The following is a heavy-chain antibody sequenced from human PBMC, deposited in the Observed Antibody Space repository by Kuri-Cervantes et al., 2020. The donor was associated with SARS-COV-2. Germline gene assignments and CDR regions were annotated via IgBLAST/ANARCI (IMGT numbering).Heavy chain of an antibody. J-gene: IGHJ4*02. CDR1: GFTFSSYA. D-gene: IGHD3-3*01. V-gene: IGHV3-23*01. CDR3: AKDSRYDFWSGYYFDY. CDR2: ISGSGGST. Sequence: GGSLRLSCAASGFTFSSYAMTWVRQAPGKGLEWVSAISGSGGSTYYADSVKGRFTISRDNSKNMLYLQMNSLRAEDTAVYYCAKDSRYDFWSGYYFDYWGQGTLVTVSS.